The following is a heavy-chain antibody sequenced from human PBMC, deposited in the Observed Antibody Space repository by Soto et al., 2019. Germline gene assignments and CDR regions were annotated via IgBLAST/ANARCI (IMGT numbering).Heavy chain of an antibody. V-gene: IGHV3-23*01. Sequence: GGSLRLSCAASGFTFSSYAMSWVRQAPGKGLEWVSAISGSGGSTHYADSVKGGFTISRENSKKTLYLQMKSLRAEYVAVYYCWKATAVELGIDFDYWGQGTLVTVSS. J-gene: IGHJ4*02. CDR3: WKATAVELGIDFDY. CDR1: GFTFSSYA. CDR2: ISGSGGST. D-gene: IGHD7-27*01.